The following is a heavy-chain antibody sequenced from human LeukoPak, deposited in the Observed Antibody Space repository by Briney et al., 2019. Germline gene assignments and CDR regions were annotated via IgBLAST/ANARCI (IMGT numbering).Heavy chain of an antibody. CDR1: GFTFSDYY. Sequence: GGSLRLSCAASGFTFSDYYMSWIRQAPGKGLEWVSYISSSSSTIYYADSVKGRFTISRDNAKNSLYLQMNSLRAEDTAVYYCARDFRVVRGVIIPCDYWGQGTLVTVSS. CDR3: ARDFRVVRGVIIPCDY. D-gene: IGHD3-10*01. J-gene: IGHJ4*02. V-gene: IGHV3-11*04. CDR2: ISSSSSTI.